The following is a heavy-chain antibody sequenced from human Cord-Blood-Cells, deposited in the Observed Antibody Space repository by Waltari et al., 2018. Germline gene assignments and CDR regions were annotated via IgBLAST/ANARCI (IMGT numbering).Heavy chain of an antibody. D-gene: IGHD2-8*01. CDR3: AKSEGGDCTNGVCYKYYFDD. CDR2: IRGGGVRT. J-gene: IGHJ4*02. CDR1: GFTFSSYA. Sequence: EVQLLESGGGLVQPGGSLRLSCAASGFTFSSYAMSWVRLGPGQRMEWVSAIRGGGVRTDYAGSVKGRFTISRDSSKNTLYLQMNSRRAEDTAVYYCAKSEGGDCTNGVCYKYYFDDWGQGTLVTVSS. V-gene: IGHV3-23*01.